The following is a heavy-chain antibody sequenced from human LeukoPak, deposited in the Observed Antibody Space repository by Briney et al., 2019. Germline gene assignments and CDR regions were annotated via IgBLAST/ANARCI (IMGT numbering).Heavy chain of an antibody. Sequence: PGRSLRLSCAASGFTFSSYAMHWVRHAPDKGLEWVAFIWYDGSNKDYTDSVKGRFTISRDNAKNRLHLQMNSLRPEDTAVYYCAKDYRGYYDSSAWDYWGQGTLVTVSS. CDR1: GFTFSSYA. CDR3: AKDYRGYYDSSAWDY. D-gene: IGHD3-22*01. J-gene: IGHJ4*02. CDR2: IWYDGSNK. V-gene: IGHV3-33*06.